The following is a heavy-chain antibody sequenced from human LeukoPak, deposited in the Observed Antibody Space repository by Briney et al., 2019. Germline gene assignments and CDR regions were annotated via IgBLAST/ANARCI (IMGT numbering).Heavy chain of an antibody. J-gene: IGHJ6*03. D-gene: IGHD3-10*02. V-gene: IGHV4-34*01. CDR2: INHSGST. CDR3: ARHVVKVFGEVFYYHYYYKDV. CDR1: GGSFSGYC. Sequence: NPSETLSLTCAVYGGSFSGYCWSWIRQPPGKGLEWIGEINHSGSTNYNPSLKSRVTISVDTSKNQFSLKLSSVTAADTAVYYCARHVVKVFGEVFYYHYYYKDVWGKGTTVTVSS.